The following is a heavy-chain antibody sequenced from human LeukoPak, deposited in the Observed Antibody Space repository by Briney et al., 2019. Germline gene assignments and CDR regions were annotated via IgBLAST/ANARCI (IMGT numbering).Heavy chain of an antibody. J-gene: IGHJ4*02. CDR3: ARGPPLPDYYGSGSFDY. D-gene: IGHD3-10*01. CDR1: GCSISSYY. CDR2: ISYSGSP. V-gene: IGHV4-59*01. Sequence: AETLSLTYTVSGCSISSYYLRWIRQPPGKGLEWIAYISYSGSPNYNPSLKSRVTMSVDTSKKQLCLKLTSVTAADTAVYYCARGPPLPDYYGSGSFDYWGRGSLVTVSS.